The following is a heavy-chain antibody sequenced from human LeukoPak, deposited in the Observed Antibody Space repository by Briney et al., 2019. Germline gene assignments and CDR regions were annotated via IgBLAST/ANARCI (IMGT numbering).Heavy chain of an antibody. CDR2: ISYDGSNK. D-gene: IGHD6-6*01. J-gene: IGHJ4*02. V-gene: IGHV3-30*18. CDR1: GFTFSSYG. Sequence: QPGRSLRLSCAASGFTFSSYGMHWVRQAPGKGLEWVAVISYDGSNKYYADSVEGRFTISRDNSKNTLYLQMSSLRAEDTAVYYCAKDKDGDYWGQGTLVTVSS. CDR3: AKDKDGDY.